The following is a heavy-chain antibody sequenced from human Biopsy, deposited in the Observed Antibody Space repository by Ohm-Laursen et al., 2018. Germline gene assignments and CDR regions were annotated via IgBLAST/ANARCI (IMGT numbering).Heavy chain of an antibody. CDR3: ARGPYGDNAGAFDV. CDR2: FSHTGTT. J-gene: IGHJ3*01. D-gene: IGHD4/OR15-4a*01. CDR1: GGSISSNYYY. V-gene: IGHV4-39*07. Sequence: SQTLSLTCTVSGGSISSNYYYWGWIRQPPGKGLEWVGEFSHTGTTIYNPSLKSRLTISVDKSKNHFSLRLTSVTAADTATYFCARGPYGDNAGAFDVWGQGTVVTVSS.